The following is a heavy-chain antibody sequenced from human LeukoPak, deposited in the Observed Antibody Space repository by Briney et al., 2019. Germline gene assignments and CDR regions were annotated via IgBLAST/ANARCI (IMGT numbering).Heavy chain of an antibody. CDR1: GFTFSSYA. Sequence: SGGSLRLSCAASGFTFSSYAMSWVRQAPGKGLEWVSAISGSGGSTYYADSVKGRFTIPRDNSKNTLYLQMNSLRAEDTAVYYCAKIAQLWLQSLDYWGQGTLVTVSS. V-gene: IGHV3-23*01. J-gene: IGHJ4*02. D-gene: IGHD5-18*01. CDR2: ISGSGGST. CDR3: AKIAQLWLQSLDY.